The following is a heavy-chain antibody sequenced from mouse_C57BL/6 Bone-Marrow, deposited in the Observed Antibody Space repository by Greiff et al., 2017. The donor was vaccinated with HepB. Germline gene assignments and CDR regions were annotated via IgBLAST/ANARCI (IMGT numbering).Heavy chain of an antibody. J-gene: IGHJ1*03. CDR1: GYTFTSYG. V-gene: IGHV1-81*01. D-gene: IGHD2-4*01. Sequence: QVQLQQSGAELARPGASVKLSCKASGYTFTSYGISWVKQRTGQGLEWIGEIYPRSGNTYYNEKFKGKATLTADKSSSTAYMELRSLASEDSAVYFCASYDYDGYFDVWGTGTTVTVSS. CDR2: IYPRSGNT. CDR3: ASYDYDGYFDV.